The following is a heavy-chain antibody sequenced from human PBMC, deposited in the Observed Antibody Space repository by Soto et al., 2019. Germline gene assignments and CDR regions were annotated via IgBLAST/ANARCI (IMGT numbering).Heavy chain of an antibody. CDR1: GGSISSGGYY. CDR3: ARGQRKEWFEAKYGMDV. CDR2: IYYSGST. V-gene: IGHV4-31*03. Sequence: SETLSLTCPVSGGSISSGGYYWTWIRQHPGKGLEWIGYIYYSGSTYYNPSLKSRITISVDTSKNQFSLKLTSVTAADTAVYYCARGQRKEWFEAKYGMDVWGQGTTVTVSS. J-gene: IGHJ6*02. D-gene: IGHD3-3*01.